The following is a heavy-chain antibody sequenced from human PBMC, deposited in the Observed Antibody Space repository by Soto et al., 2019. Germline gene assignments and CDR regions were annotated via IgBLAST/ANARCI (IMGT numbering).Heavy chain of an antibody. V-gene: IGHV1-3*01. CDR2: INAGNGNT. CDR3: ARVRWWNNAFDI. Sequence: QVQLVQSGAEVKKPGASVKVSCKASGYTFTSYAMHWVRQAPGQRLEWMGWINAGNGNTKYSQKFQGRVTITRDTSARPSNVELSSLRADDTAVYYCARVRWWNNAFDIWGQGTMVTVSS. D-gene: IGHD2-15*01. J-gene: IGHJ3*02. CDR1: GYTFTSYA.